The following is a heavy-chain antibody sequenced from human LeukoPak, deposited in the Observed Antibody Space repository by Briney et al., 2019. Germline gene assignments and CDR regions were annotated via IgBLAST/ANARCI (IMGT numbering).Heavy chain of an antibody. D-gene: IGHD2-2*01. V-gene: IGHV3-33*07. J-gene: IGHJ6*02. CDR3: ARFYQAQYGMDV. CDR1: VFSFSLNG. Sequence: GRSLRLSCAASVFSFSLNGMNGVRQAPGKGLEWVAGIWFDGSNEYYPDSVKGRFTISRDNSKETLYLQMNSLRAEDTAVYFCARFYQAQYGMDVWGQGTTVTVSS. CDR2: IWFDGSNE.